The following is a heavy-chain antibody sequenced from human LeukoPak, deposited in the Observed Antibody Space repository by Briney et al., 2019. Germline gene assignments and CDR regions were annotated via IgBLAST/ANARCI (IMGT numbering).Heavy chain of an antibody. J-gene: IGHJ4*02. Sequence: SETLSLTCTVSGGSISSGDYYWSWIRQPPGKGLEWIGYIYYSGSTYYNPSLKSRVTISVDTSKNQFSLKLSSVTAADTAVYYCARRRQYYDFWSGYYSPYFDYWGQGTLVTVSS. CDR3: ARRRQYYDFWSGYYSPYFDY. CDR2: IYYSGST. D-gene: IGHD3-3*01. V-gene: IGHV4-30-4*08. CDR1: GGSISSGDYY.